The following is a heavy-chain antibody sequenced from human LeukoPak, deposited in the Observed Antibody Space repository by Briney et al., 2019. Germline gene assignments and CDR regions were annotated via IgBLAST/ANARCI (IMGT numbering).Heavy chain of an antibody. V-gene: IGHV4-59*08. CDR3: ARHVRGGYCGGDCYSATWHYDL. CDR1: GGSIRTNY. D-gene: IGHD2-21*02. J-gene: IGHJ2*01. Sequence: SETLSLTCLVSGGSIRTNYWSWIRHPPGKGLEGIGLISYNGGTDFNPSLKGRVTISVDTSRNQFSLRLSSVTAADTAVYYCARHVRGGYCGGDCYSATWHYDLWGRGTLVTVSS. CDR2: ISYNGGT.